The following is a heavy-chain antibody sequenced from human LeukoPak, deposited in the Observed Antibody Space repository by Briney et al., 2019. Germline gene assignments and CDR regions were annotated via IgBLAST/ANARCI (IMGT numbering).Heavy chain of an antibody. CDR1: GFTFSSYA. V-gene: IGHV3-30-3*01. CDR3: ARDETRELETYYFDY. J-gene: IGHJ4*02. D-gene: IGHD1-1*01. Sequence: PGRSLRLSCAASGFTFSSYAMHWVRQAPGKGLEWVAVISYDGSNKYYADSVKGRFTISRDNSKNTLYLQMNSLRAEDTAVYYCARDETRELETYYFDYWGQGTLVTVSS. CDR2: ISYDGSNK.